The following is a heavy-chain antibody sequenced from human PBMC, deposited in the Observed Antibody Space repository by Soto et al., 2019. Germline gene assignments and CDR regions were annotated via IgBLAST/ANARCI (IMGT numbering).Heavy chain of an antibody. CDR1: GFTFSDYA. CDR3: AKGGRQWLVTSDFNY. V-gene: IGHV3-30*18. D-gene: IGHD6-19*01. Sequence: VQLVESGGGVVQPGRSLRLSCAASGFTFSDYAMHWVRQAPGKGLEWVAVVSHDGRSTHYADSVKGRFTISRDSSKNTVSLEMTRLRAEATAVYYCAKGGRQWLVTSDFNYWGQGALVTVSS. J-gene: IGHJ4*02. CDR2: VSHDGRST.